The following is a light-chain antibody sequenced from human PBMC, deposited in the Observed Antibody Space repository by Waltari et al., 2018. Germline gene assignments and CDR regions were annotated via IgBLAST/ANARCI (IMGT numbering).Light chain of an antibody. Sequence: EIVLTQSPATLSLSPGERATLSCRASQSVSSYLACYQQQPGQSPRLLIYDASNRATGIPARFSGSGSGTDFTLTISSLEPEDLAVYYCQQRSNWPLHFGQGTKLEIK. J-gene: IGKJ2*01. CDR1: QSVSSY. CDR2: DAS. CDR3: QQRSNWPLH. V-gene: IGKV3-11*01.